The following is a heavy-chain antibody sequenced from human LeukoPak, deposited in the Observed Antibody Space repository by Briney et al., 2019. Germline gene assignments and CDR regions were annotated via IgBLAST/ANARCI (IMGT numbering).Heavy chain of an antibody. Sequence: GASVKVSCKVSGYTLTELSMHWVRQAPGKGLEWMGGFDPEDGETIYAQKFQGRVTMTEDTSTDTAYMELSSLRSEDTAVYYCATDPLPDDSSNYYMFHYWGQGTLVTVSS. CDR2: FDPEDGET. D-gene: IGHD3-22*01. CDR1: GYTLTELS. CDR3: ATDPLPDDSSNYYMFHY. J-gene: IGHJ4*02. V-gene: IGHV1-24*01.